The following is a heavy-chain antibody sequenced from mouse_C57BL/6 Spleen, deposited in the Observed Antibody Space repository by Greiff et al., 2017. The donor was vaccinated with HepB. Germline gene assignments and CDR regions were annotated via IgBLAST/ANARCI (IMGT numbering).Heavy chain of an antibody. D-gene: IGHD1-1*01. Sequence: VQLVESGPGLVAPSQSLSITCTVSGFSLTSYGVDWVRQSPGKGLEWLGVIWGVGSTNYNSALKSRLSISKDNSKSQVFLKMNSLQTDDTAMYYCATFITTVVEGYAMDYWGQGTSVTVSS. J-gene: IGHJ4*01. V-gene: IGHV2-6*01. CDR3: ATFITTVVEGYAMDY. CDR1: GFSLTSYG. CDR2: IWGVGST.